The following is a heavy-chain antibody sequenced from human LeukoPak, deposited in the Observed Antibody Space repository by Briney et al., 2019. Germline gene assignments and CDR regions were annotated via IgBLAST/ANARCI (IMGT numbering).Heavy chain of an antibody. V-gene: IGHV3-7*01. CDR2: IKYDGSEK. J-gene: IGHJ4*02. CDR1: GFTFSGYW. Sequence: GGSLRLSCAASGFTFSGYWMTWVRQAPGKGLEWVANIKYDGSEKYYVDSVKGRFTISRDNAKNSLYLQMDSLRAEDTAVYYCASHNDWRFDYWGQGTLVTVSS. CDR3: ASHNDWRFDY. D-gene: IGHD3-9*01.